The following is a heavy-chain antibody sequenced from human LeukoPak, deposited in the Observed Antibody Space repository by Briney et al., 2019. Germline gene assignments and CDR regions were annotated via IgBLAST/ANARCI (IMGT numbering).Heavy chain of an antibody. V-gene: IGHV3-30-3*01. J-gene: IGHJ4*02. CDR2: ISYDGSNE. CDR1: GFTFSSYT. D-gene: IGHD6-13*01. Sequence: PGRSLRLSCAASGFTFSSYTMNWVRQAPGKGLEWVAFISYDGSNEYCADSVKGRFTISRDNSKNTLYLQMNSLRAEDTALYYCARRNRGAAGTLTLIYWGQGTLVTVSS. CDR3: ARRNRGAAGTLTLIY.